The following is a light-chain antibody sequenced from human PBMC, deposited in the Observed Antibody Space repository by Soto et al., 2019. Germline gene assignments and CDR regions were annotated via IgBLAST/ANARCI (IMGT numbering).Light chain of an antibody. CDR3: QQYGSSPPFT. CDR2: GAS. Sequence: EIVLTQSPGTLSLSPGERATLSCRASQSVSSNYLAWHQQKPGQAPRLLIYGASNRATGIPDRFSGSGSGTGFTLTISRLEPEDFAVYFCQQYGSSPPFTFGQGTKVDIK. J-gene: IGKJ2*01. V-gene: IGKV3-20*01. CDR1: QSVSSNY.